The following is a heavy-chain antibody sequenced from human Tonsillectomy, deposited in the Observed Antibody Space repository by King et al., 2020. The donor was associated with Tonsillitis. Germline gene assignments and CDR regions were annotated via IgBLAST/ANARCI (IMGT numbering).Heavy chain of an antibody. CDR2: IYYSGST. Sequence: QLQESGPGLVKPSETLSLTCTVSGGSISSSSYYWGWIRQPPGKGLEWIGSIYYSGSTYYNPSLKSRVTISVDTSKNQFSLKLSSVTAADTAVYYCAAPHRTMVRGVIRAGWFDPWGQGTLVTVSS. CDR3: AAPHRTMVRGVIRAGWFDP. D-gene: IGHD3-10*01. CDR1: GGSISSSSYY. V-gene: IGHV4-39*01. J-gene: IGHJ5*02.